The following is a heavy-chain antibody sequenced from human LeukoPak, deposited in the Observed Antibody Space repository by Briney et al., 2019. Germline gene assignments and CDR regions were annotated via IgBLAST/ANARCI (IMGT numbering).Heavy chain of an antibody. D-gene: IGHD3-10*01. CDR1: GFTFSSYG. CDR2: IYYDGSNK. CDR3: AKDGVPRFGELTYYMDV. Sequence: GGSLRLSCAASGFTFSSYGMHWVRQAPGKGLEWVPVIYYDGSNKYYADSVKGRFTISRDNSKNTLYLQMNSLRAEDTAVYYCAKDGVPRFGELTYYMDVWGKGTTVTVSS. J-gene: IGHJ6*03. V-gene: IGHV3-33*06.